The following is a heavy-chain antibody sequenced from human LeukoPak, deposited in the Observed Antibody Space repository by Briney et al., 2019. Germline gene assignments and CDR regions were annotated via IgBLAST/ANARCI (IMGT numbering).Heavy chain of an antibody. CDR1: GGSISSGGYY. V-gene: IGHV4-31*03. D-gene: IGHD2-21*02. Sequence: PSETLSLTCTVSGGSISSGGYYWSWIRQHPGKGLEWIGYIYYSGSTYYNPSLKSRVTISVDTSKNQFSLKLSSVTAADTAVYYCARDNNLAFCGGDCPPQYYYYGMDVWGQGTTVTVSS. CDR3: ARDNNLAFCGGDCPPQYYYYGMDV. J-gene: IGHJ6*02. CDR2: IYYSGST.